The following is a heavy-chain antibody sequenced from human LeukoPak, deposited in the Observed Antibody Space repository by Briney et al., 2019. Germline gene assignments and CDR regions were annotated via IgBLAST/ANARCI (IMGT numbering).Heavy chain of an antibody. Sequence: ASVKVSCKASGYTFTGYYMHWVRQAPGQGLEWMGWINPNSGGTNYAQKFQGRVTMTRDTSISTAYMELSRLRSEDTAVYYCARWGTTVVTPPGAFDIWGQGTMVTVSS. CDR3: ARWGTTVVTPPGAFDI. V-gene: IGHV1-2*02. CDR2: INPNSGGT. J-gene: IGHJ3*02. D-gene: IGHD4-23*01. CDR1: GYTFTGYY.